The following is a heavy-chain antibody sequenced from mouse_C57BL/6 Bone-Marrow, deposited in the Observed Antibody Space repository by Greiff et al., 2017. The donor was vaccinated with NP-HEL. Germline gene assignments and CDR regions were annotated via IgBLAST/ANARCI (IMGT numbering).Heavy chain of an antibody. Sequence: VKVVESGPELVKPGASVKISCKASGYTFTDYYINWVKQRPGQGLEWIGWIFPGSGSTYYNEKFKGKGTLTVDKSYSTAYMLLSSLTSEDSAVYFCAREAWGKGWYFDVWGTGTTVTVSS. CDR1: GYTFTDYY. V-gene: IGHV1-75*01. D-gene: IGHD2-1*01. CDR3: AREAWGKGWYFDV. J-gene: IGHJ1*03. CDR2: IFPGSGST.